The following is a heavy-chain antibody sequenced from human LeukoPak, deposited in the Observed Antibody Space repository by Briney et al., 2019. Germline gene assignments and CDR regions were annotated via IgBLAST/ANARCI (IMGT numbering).Heavy chain of an antibody. J-gene: IGHJ5*02. D-gene: IGHD6-13*01. CDR3: ARAYSSSWYWNWFDP. Sequence: SETLSLTCAVSGGSISSNHWWSWVRQSPGKGLEWIGEIYHSGSTNYNPSLKSRVTISVDTSKNQFSLKVSSVSAADTAVYYCARAYSSSWYWNWFDPWGQGTLVTVSS. CDR2: IYHSGST. V-gene: IGHV4-4*02. CDR1: GGSISSNHW.